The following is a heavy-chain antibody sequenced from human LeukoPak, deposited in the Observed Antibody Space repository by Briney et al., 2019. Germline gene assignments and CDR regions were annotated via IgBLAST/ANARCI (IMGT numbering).Heavy chain of an antibody. Sequence: GSLRLSCAASGFTFNSYWMTWVRQAPGKGLEWVANIKQDGSEKLYVDSVKGRFAISRDNAKNSLYLQMNSLRAEDTAVYYCAREMAMAVAGISWFDPWGQGTLVTVSS. CDR1: GFTFNSYW. CDR3: AREMAMAVAGISWFDP. J-gene: IGHJ5*02. CDR2: IKQDGSEK. D-gene: IGHD6-19*01. V-gene: IGHV3-7*01.